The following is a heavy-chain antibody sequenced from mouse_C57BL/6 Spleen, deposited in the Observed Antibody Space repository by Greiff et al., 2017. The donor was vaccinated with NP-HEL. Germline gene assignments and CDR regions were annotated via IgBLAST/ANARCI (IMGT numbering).Heavy chain of an antibody. CDR3: TRLDDYDGDAMDY. V-gene: IGHV1-15*01. D-gene: IGHD2-4*01. CDR2: IDPETGGT. Sequence: LQESGAELVRPGASVTLSCKASGYTFTDYEMHWVKQTPVHGLEWIGAIDPETGGTAYNQKFKGKAILTADKSSSTAYMELRSLTSEDSAVYYCTRLDDYDGDAMDYWGQGTSVTVSS. CDR1: GYTFTDYE. J-gene: IGHJ4*01.